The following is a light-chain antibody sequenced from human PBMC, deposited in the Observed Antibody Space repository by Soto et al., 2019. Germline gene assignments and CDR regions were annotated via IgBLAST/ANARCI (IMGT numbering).Light chain of an antibody. CDR1: QSVLYSSNNKNY. Sequence: DIVMTQSPDSLAVSLGERATINCKSSQSVLYSSNNKNYLAWYKQKPGQPPKLLIYWASTRESGVPDRFSGGESATDLTLTIRSLQAEDVAVYYCQQYDSTPRTFGQGTKVEIK. V-gene: IGKV4-1*01. CDR2: WAS. J-gene: IGKJ1*01. CDR3: QQYDSTPRT.